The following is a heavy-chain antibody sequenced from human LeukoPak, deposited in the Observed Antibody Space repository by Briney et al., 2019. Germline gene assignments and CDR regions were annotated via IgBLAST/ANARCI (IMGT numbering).Heavy chain of an antibody. CDR1: GGSISSSSYY. V-gene: IGHV4-39*01. D-gene: IGHD3-10*01. CDR3: ARAPGKLGGNYDY. J-gene: IGHJ4*02. CDR2: IYYSGST. Sequence: SETLSLTCTVSGGSISSSSYYWGWIRQPPGKGLEWIGSIYYSGSTYYNPSLKSRVTISVDTSKNQFSLKLSSVTAADTAVYYCARAPGKLGGNYDYWGQGTLVTVSS.